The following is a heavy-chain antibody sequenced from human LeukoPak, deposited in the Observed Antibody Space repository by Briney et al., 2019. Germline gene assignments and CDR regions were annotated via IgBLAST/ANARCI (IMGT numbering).Heavy chain of an antibody. J-gene: IGHJ5*02. CDR2: IYYSGST. CDR1: GGSISSSSYY. V-gene: IGHV4-39*01. Sequence: SETLSLTCTVSGGSISSSSYYWGWIRQPPGKGLEWIGSIYYSGSTSYNPSLKSRVTISVDTSKNLFSLKLRFVTAADMAVYYCARGSNWFDPWGQGILVTVSS. CDR3: ARGSNWFDP. D-gene: IGHD6-6*01.